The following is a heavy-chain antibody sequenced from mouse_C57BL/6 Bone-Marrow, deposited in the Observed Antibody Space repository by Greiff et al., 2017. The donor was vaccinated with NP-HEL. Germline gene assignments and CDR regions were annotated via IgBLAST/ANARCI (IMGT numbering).Heavy chain of an antibody. J-gene: IGHJ3*01. Sequence: QVQLKQSGAELVKPGASVKISCNASGYEFSNYWMNWVKQRPGKGLEWIGQIYPGDGDTNYNGKFKDKATLTADKSSSTAYMQLSRLTSEDSAVYFCARGAYWGQGTLVTVSA. CDR1: GYEFSNYW. CDR3: ARGAY. V-gene: IGHV1-80*01. CDR2: IYPGDGDT.